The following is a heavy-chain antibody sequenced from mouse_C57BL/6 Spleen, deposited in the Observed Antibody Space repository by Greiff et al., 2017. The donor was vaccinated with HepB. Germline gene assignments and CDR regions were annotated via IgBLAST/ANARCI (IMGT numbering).Heavy chain of an antibody. CDR3: ARSLIYYGNPFAY. J-gene: IGHJ3*01. CDR2: IHPNSGST. D-gene: IGHD2-1*01. Sequence: QVQLQQPGAELVKPGASVKLSCKASGYTFTSYWMHWVKQRPGQGLEWIGMIHPNSGSTNYNEKFKSKATLTVDKSSSTAYMQLSSLTSEDSAVYYCARSLIYYGNPFAYWGQGTLVTVSA. CDR1: GYTFTSYW. V-gene: IGHV1-64*01.